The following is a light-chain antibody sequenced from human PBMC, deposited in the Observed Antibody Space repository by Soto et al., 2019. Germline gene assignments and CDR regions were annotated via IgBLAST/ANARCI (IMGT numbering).Light chain of an antibody. V-gene: IGKV3-11*01. CDR2: DAS. CDR1: QSVSSY. Sequence: EIVLTQSPATLSLSPGERAPLCCRASQSVSSYLAWYQLKPVQARRLLSYDASNRATGVPARFSGSGSGTDFTLTLSRLEPEDFATYYCQHFKSFPITFGQGTRLEI. J-gene: IGKJ5*01. CDR3: QHFKSFPIT.